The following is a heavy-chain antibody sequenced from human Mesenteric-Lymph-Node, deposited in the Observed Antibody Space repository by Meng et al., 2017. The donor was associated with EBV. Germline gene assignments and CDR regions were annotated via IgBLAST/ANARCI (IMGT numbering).Heavy chain of an antibody. CDR2: INHGGST. CDR3: ARDRHFDP. Sequence: QGQLPQWGAGLLKPSETLSLTCGVYGGSLSGYYWNWIRQPPGKGLEWIGDINHGGSTSYNPSLKSRVTISVDTSKNEFSLKMTSVTAADTAVYYCARDRHFDPWGQGTLVTVSS. J-gene: IGHJ5*02. V-gene: IGHV4-34*01. CDR1: GGSLSGYY.